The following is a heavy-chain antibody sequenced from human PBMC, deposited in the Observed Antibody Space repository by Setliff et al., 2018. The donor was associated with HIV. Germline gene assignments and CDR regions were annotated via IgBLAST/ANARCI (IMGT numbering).Heavy chain of an antibody. CDR3: ARARTDYYDRRRRSHYYIDV. CDR2: MNPDSRNI. Sequence: VASVKVSCKPSGYTFSNYDINWVRQAAGQGLEWMGWMNPDSRNIGYAQRFEGRVTLTWDTSISTAYLELNRLKSDDTAVYYCARARTDYYDRRRRSHYYIDVWARGATVTVSS. J-gene: IGHJ6*03. V-gene: IGHV1-8*02. D-gene: IGHD3-22*01. CDR1: GYTFSNYD.